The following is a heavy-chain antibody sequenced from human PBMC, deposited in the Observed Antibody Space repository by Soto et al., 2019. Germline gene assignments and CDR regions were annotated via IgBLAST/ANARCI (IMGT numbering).Heavy chain of an antibody. CDR3: ARDLGPQYNWNYASWFDP. D-gene: IGHD1-7*01. Sequence: ASVKVSCKASGYTFTSYAMHCVRQAPGQRLEWMGWINAGNGNTKYSQKFQGRVTITRDTSASTAYMELSSLRSEDTAVYYCARDLGPQYNWNYASWFDPWGQGTLVTVSS. CDR2: INAGNGNT. CDR1: GYTFTSYA. V-gene: IGHV1-3*01. J-gene: IGHJ5*02.